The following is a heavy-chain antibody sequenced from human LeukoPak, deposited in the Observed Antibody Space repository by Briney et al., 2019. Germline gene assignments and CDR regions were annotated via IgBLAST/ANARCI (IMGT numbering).Heavy chain of an antibody. CDR1: GFTFSSYS. V-gene: IGHV3-21*01. CDR2: ISSSSSYI. Sequence: GGSLRLSCAASGFTFSSYSMNWVRQAPGKGLEWVSSISSSSSYIYYADSVKGRFTISRDSAKNSLYLQMHSLRAEGTAVYYCARSSPHCSSTSCYNDAFDIWGQGTMVTVSS. J-gene: IGHJ3*02. D-gene: IGHD2-2*02. CDR3: ARSSPHCSSTSCYNDAFDI.